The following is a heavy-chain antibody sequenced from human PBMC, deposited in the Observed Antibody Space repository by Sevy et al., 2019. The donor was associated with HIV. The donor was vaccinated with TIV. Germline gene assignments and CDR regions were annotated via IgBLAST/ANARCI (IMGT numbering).Heavy chain of an antibody. CDR1: GFAFRTYA. V-gene: IGHV3-30-3*01. Sequence: GGSLRLSCAASGFAFRTYAFHWVRQAPGRGLEWVGLISSNGDNAFSANSVRGRFTISRDNSMNTLYLELNNLTPDDTAVYYCARGPEWELTSFLSHWGQGTLVTVSS. CDR3: ARGPEWELTSFLSH. CDR2: ISSNGDNA. D-gene: IGHD3-9*01. J-gene: IGHJ4*02.